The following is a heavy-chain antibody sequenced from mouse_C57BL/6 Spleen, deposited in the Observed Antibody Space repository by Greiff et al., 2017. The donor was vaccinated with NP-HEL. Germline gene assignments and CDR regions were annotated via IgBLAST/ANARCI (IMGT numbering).Heavy chain of an antibody. Sequence: VKLVESGPGLVAPSQCLSITCTVSGFSLTSYGVDWVRQPPGKGLEWLGVIWGGGSTNYNSALMSRLSISKDNSKSQVFLKMSSLQTDDTAMYYCAKSYDGYYGAMDYWGQGTSVTVSS. CDR1: GFSLTSYG. V-gene: IGHV2-9*01. D-gene: IGHD2-3*01. CDR2: IWGGGST. CDR3: AKSYDGYYGAMDY. J-gene: IGHJ4*01.